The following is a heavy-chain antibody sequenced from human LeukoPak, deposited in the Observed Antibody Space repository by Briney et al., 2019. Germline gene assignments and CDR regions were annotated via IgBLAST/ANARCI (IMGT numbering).Heavy chain of an antibody. Sequence: GGSLRLSCAASGFTFDDYAMHWVRQAPGKGLEWVSGISWNSGSIGYADSVKGRFTISRDNAKNSLYLQMNSLRTEDTALYYCAKGGSGYYFPYGMDVWGQGTTVTVSS. J-gene: IGHJ6*02. CDR2: ISWNSGSI. CDR1: GFTFDDYA. CDR3: AKGGSGYYFPYGMDV. D-gene: IGHD3-22*01. V-gene: IGHV3-9*01.